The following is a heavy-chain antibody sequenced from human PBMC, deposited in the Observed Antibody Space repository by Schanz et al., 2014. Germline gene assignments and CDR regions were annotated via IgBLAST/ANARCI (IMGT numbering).Heavy chain of an antibody. CDR1: GGSISSYY. CDR3: ARDGVGADY. Sequence: QVQLQESGPGLVKPSETLSLTCTVSGGSISSYYWSWIRQPPGKGLEWIGHRDSSGSTKYNPSLKSRVTISSDTSKNQISLRLRSVTEADTAVYYGARDGVGADYWGQGTLVTVSA. CDR2: RDSSGST. J-gene: IGHJ4*02. V-gene: IGHV4-59*01.